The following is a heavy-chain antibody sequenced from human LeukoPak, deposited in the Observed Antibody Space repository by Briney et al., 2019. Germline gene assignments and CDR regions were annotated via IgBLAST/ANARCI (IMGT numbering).Heavy chain of an antibody. CDR1: GLTFSSYG. Sequence: GGSLRLSCAASGLTFSSYGMHWVRQAPGKGLEWVAVISHDGSNKDYADSAKGRFTISRDNSKNTLYLQMNSLRAEDTAVYYCANDYSNYYSYGMDVWGQGTTVTVSS. J-gene: IGHJ6*02. V-gene: IGHV3-30*18. CDR3: ANDYSNYYSYGMDV. D-gene: IGHD6-13*01. CDR2: ISHDGSNK.